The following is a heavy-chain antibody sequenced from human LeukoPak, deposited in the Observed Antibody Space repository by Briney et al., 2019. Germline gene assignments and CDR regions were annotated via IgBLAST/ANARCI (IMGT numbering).Heavy chain of an antibody. CDR3: TRGAGWLIDY. V-gene: IGHV4-59*01. CDR2: FYNSGRS. D-gene: IGHD3-16*01. Sequence: SETLSLTCTVSDDSISDYYRGWIRQPPGKGLEWIGYFYNSGRSTYNPSLKSRVTISADTSENHFSLKLNSVTTADTAVYYCTRGAGWLIDYWGQGILITVSS. J-gene: IGHJ4*02. CDR1: DDSISDYY.